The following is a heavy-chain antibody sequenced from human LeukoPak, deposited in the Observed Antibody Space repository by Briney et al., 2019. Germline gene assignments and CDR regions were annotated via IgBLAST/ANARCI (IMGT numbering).Heavy chain of an antibody. D-gene: IGHD5-18*01. Sequence: ASVKASCKASGYTFTTYGISWVRQAPGQGLEWMGWISAYNGNTNYAQNLQGRVTMTTDTSTSTVYMELSSLRSEDTAVYYCAISTKRGYSYGFDYWGQGTLVTVSS. CDR1: GYTFTTYG. CDR3: AISTKRGYSYGFDY. V-gene: IGHV1-18*01. J-gene: IGHJ4*02. CDR2: ISAYNGNT.